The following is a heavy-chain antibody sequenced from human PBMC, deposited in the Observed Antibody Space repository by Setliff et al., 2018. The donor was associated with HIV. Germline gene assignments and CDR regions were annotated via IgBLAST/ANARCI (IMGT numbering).Heavy chain of an antibody. Sequence: GASVKVSCKAPAAAFTGYTLIWVRQAPGQGLEWVGTIIPSFGRTNYAHKFQGRVTITADRSTTTTYMELTSLRSEDTAIYFCTRVAVAGINDYLYMAVWGTGTMVTVSS. CDR2: IIPSFGRT. D-gene: IGHD6-19*01. V-gene: IGHV1-69*08. J-gene: IGHJ6*03. CDR1: AAAFTGYT. CDR3: TRVAVAGINDYLYMAV.